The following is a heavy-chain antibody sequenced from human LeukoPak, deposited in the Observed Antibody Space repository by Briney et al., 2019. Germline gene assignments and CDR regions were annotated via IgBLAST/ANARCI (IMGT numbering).Heavy chain of an antibody. CDR2: ISSSSSYI. V-gene: IGHV3-21*01. CDR3: ARVLGYSGYDLVDY. CDR1: GFTFSSCS. D-gene: IGHD5-12*01. J-gene: IGHJ4*02. Sequence: SGGSLRLSCAASGFTFSSCSMNWVRQAPGKGLEWVSSISSSSSYIYYADSVKGRFTISRDNAKNSLYLQMNSLRAEDTAVYYCARVLGYSGYDLVDYWGQGTLVTVSS.